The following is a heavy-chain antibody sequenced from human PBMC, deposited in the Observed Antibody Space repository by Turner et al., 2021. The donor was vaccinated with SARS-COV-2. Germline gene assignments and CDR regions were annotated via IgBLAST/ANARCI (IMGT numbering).Heavy chain of an antibody. J-gene: IGHJ2*01. Sequence: QLQLQEPGPGLVNPSETLSLTCTVSGGSISSSSYYWGWIRQPPGKGLEWIGSIYYSGSTYYNPSLKSRVTISVDTSKNQVSLKLSSVTAADTAVYYCARETADSGSYQDWYFDLWGRGTLVTVSS. CDR1: GGSISSSSYY. CDR2: IYYSGST. V-gene: IGHV4-39*02. D-gene: IGHD1-26*01. CDR3: ARETADSGSYQDWYFDL.